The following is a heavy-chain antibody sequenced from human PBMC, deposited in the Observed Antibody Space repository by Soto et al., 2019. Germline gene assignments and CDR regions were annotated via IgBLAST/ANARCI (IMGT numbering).Heavy chain of an antibody. Sequence: QVQLQESGPGLMKPSETLSLTCTVSGGSISGNYWSWIRQAPGKGLEWMGHMYFTGSTNYNPSLKSRATMSDETSQNRSSLRLSSVTAADTAIYYGARYTVVDADYWGQGTEVTVS. D-gene: IGHD2-15*01. V-gene: IGHV4-59*01. CDR3: ARYTVVDADY. CDR2: MYFTGST. CDR1: GGSISGNY. J-gene: IGHJ4*02.